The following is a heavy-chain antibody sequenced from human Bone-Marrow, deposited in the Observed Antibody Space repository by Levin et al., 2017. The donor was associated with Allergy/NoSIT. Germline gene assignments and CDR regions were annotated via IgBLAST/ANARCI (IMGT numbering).Heavy chain of an antibody. V-gene: IGHV1-46*01. CDR1: GYTFTNYF. J-gene: IGHJ4*02. CDR3: ARRSTTVHTTAVRLDY. D-gene: IGHD2/OR15-2a*01. Sequence: ASVKVSCKASGYTFTNYFVHWVRQAPGQGLEWMGIINPSDGSTYYAQKFQGRVTMSTDTSAGTVYLEVSSLRSEETAVYYCARRSTTVHTTAVRLDYWRQGTLVSVSS. CDR2: INPSDGST.